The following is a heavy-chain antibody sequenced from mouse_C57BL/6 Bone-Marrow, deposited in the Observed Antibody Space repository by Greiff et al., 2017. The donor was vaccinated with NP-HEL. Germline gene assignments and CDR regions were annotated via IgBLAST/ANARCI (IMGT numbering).Heavy chain of an antibody. CDR3: ARHGSSTVVYWYFDV. CDR1: GFTFSDYY. V-gene: IGHV5-12*01. CDR2: ISNGGGST. J-gene: IGHJ1*03. D-gene: IGHD1-1*01. Sequence: EVKLVESGGGLVQPGGSLKLSCAASGFTFSDYYMYWVRQTPEKRLEWVAYISNGGGSTYYPDTVKGRFTISRDNAKNTLYLQMSRLKSEDTAMYYCARHGSSTVVYWYFDVWGTGTTVTVSS.